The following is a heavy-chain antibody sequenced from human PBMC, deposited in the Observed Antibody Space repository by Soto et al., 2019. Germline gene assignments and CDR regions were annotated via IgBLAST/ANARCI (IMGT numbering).Heavy chain of an antibody. V-gene: IGHV1-8*01. CDR3: ARGVDAGLDY. Sequence: ASVNVSCKASGYTFTSYDINWVRQATGQGLEWMGWMSPQNDNTGYAQNFQGRVIMTRDTSINTAYLELSSLRPEDTAVYYCARGVDAGLDYWGQRALVTVSS. CDR1: GYTFTSYD. J-gene: IGHJ4*02. CDR2: MSPQNDNT. D-gene: IGHD6-13*01.